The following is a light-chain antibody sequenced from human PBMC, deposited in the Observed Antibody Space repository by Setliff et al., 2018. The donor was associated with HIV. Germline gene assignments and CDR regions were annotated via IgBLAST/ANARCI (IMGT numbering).Light chain of an antibody. CDR1: QVISNA. J-gene: IGKJ2*01. Sequence: IEMTQSPSSVSASVGDRVTITCRASQVISNAVAWYQQEPGKAPKLLIYDASNLERGVSSRFSGTGSGTTDFTLTISSLQPEDFATYYCQQAYSFPHTFGQGTKV. CDR2: DAS. CDR3: QQAYSFPHT. V-gene: IGKV1-13*02.